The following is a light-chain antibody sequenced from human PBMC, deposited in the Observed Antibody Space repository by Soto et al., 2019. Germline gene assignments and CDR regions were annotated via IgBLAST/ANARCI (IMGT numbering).Light chain of an antibody. CDR3: LQDYDYPRT. J-gene: IGKJ1*01. CDR2: GTS. Sequence: AIQMTQSPSSLSASVGDRVTITCRASQGIRDDVGWYQQRPGEAPRLLIYGTSNLQSGVTSRFSGSGSGTDFTLTISSLQPEDFATYYCLQDYDYPRTFGQGTKVEIK. CDR1: QGIRDD. V-gene: IGKV1-6*01.